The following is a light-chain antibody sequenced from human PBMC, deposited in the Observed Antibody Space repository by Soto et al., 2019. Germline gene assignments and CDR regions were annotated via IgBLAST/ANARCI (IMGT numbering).Light chain of an antibody. J-gene: IGKJ2*01. CDR3: QQYGSSPPKYT. V-gene: IGKV3-20*01. Sequence: EIVLTQSPGTLSLSPGERATLSCRASQSVSSSYLAWYQQKPGQAPRLLIYGASSRATGIPDRFSGSGSGTAFPLTISRLEPEDFAVYYCQQYGSSPPKYTFGQGTKLEIK. CDR2: GAS. CDR1: QSVSSSY.